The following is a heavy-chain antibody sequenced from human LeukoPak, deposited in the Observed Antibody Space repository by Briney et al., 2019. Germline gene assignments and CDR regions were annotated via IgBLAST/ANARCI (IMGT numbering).Heavy chain of an antibody. CDR3: AATQASLDPYYFDY. Sequence: ASVKVSCKASGFTFTSSAMQWVRQARGQRLEWIGWIVVGSGNTNYAQKFQERVTITRDMSTSTAYMELSSLRSEDTAVYYCAATQASLDPYYFDYWGQGTLVTVSS. D-gene: IGHD3/OR15-3a*01. J-gene: IGHJ4*02. CDR1: GFTFTSSA. V-gene: IGHV1-58*02. CDR2: IVVGSGNT.